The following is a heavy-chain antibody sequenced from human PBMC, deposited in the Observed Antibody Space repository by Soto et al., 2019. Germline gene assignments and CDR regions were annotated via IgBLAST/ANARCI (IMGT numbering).Heavy chain of an antibody. CDR2: IFPGDSDT. CDR3: ASTLYCSSTSCYRAVRDAFDI. D-gene: IGHD2-2*02. CDR1: GYSFTSYW. V-gene: IGHV5-51*01. J-gene: IGHJ3*02. Sequence: HGESLKISCKGSGYSFTSYWIGWVRQMPGKGLEWGGIIFPGDSDTRYSPSFQGQVTISADKSISTAYLQWSSLKASDTAMYYCASTLYCSSTSCYRAVRDAFDIWGQGTMVTVSS.